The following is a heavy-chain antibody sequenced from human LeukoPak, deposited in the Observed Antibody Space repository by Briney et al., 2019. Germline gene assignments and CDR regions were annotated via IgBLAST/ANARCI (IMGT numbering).Heavy chain of an antibody. V-gene: IGHV3-7*03. CDR2: IKEDAGEI. CDR1: GFTFSRYW. Sequence: GGSLRLSCAASGFTFSRYWMSWVRQVPGKGLEWVANIKEDAGEIYYVDSVKGRFTISRDNSKNMLYLEVISLTADDTAVYYCAKDDAWLRFGEWSQGTLVTVSS. D-gene: IGHD3-10*01. J-gene: IGHJ4*02. CDR3: AKDDAWLRFGE.